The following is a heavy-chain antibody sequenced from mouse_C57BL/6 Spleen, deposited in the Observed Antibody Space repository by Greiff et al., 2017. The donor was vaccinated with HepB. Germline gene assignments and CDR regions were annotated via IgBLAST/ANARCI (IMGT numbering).Heavy chain of an antibody. CDR2: IYPGDGDT. J-gene: IGHJ2*01. Sequence: QVQLKQSGPELVKPGASVKLSCKASGYAFSSYWMNWVKQRPGKGLEWIGRIYPGDGDTNYNGKLKGKATLTADKSSSTAYMQLSSLTSDDSAVYYCARAYDYDDFYYFDYWGQGTTLTVSS. V-gene: IGHV1-82*01. CDR1: GYAFSSYW. CDR3: ARAYDYDDFYYFDY. D-gene: IGHD2-4*01.